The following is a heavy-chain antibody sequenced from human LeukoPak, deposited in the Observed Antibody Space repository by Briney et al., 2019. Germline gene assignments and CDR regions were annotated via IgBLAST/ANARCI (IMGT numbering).Heavy chain of an antibody. V-gene: IGHV3-33*08. D-gene: IGHD2-15*01. CDR2: IWYDGSND. CDR1: GFTFRSYG. CDR3: ARKNTQDAFDI. Sequence: GRSLRLSCVASGFTFRSYGMHWVRQAPGKGLEWVAVIWYDGSNDYYANSVKGRFTISRDNSKNTLYLQMNSLRAEDTAVYFCARKNTQDAFDIWGQGTMVTVSS. J-gene: IGHJ3*02.